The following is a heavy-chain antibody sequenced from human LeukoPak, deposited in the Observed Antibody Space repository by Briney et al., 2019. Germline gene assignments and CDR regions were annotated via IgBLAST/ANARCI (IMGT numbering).Heavy chain of an antibody. V-gene: IGHV4-34*01. CDR3: ARHPSVITMIVVVKKRGAFDI. D-gene: IGHD3-22*01. Sequence: SETLSLTCAVYGGSFSGYYWSWIRQPPGKGLEWIGEINHSGSTNYNPSLKSRVTISVDTSKNQFSLKLSSVTAADTAVYYCARHPSVITMIVVVKKRGAFDIWGQGTMVTVSS. J-gene: IGHJ3*02. CDR1: GGSFSGYY. CDR2: INHSGST.